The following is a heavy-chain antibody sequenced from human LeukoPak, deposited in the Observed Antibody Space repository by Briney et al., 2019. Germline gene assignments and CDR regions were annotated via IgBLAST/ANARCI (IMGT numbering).Heavy chain of an antibody. V-gene: IGHV3-48*04. CDR1: GFTFSSYS. Sequence: GGSLRLSCAASGFTFSSYSMNWVRQAPGKGLEWVSYISSSSSTIYYADSVKGRFAISRDNAQNSLYLQMNSLRAEDTAVYYCARDSSNDYNFWSGYYTNYMDVWGKGTTVTVSS. CDR3: ARDSSNDYNFWSGYYTNYMDV. D-gene: IGHD3-3*01. CDR2: ISSSSSTI. J-gene: IGHJ6*03.